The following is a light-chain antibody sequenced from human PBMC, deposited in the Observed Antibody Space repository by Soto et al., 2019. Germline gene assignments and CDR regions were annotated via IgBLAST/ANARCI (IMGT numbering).Light chain of an antibody. V-gene: IGKV1-9*01. CDR3: QLLNRYTFT. CDR1: QGIRSD. CDR2: AAS. Sequence: DIQLTQSPSFLSASVGDGVTITCRASQGIRSDLAWYQQKPGKAPNLLIYAASTLQSGVPSRFSGSGSGTEFTLTISSLQPEDFATYYCQLLNRYTFTFGPGTKVDI. J-gene: IGKJ3*01.